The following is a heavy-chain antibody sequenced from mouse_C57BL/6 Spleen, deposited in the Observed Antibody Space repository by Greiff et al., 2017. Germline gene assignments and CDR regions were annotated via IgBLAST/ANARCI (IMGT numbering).Heavy chain of an antibody. J-gene: IGHJ1*03. Sequence: EVQLQQSGPELVKPGASVKISCKASGYTFTDYYMNWVKQSHGKSLEWIGDINPNNGGTSYNQKFKGKATLTVDKSSSTAYMELRSLTSEDSAVYYCERDVSSYWYFDVWGTGTTVTVSS. CDR3: ERDVSSYWYFDV. CDR1: GYTFTDYY. CDR2: INPNNGGT. V-gene: IGHV1-26*01. D-gene: IGHD1-1*01.